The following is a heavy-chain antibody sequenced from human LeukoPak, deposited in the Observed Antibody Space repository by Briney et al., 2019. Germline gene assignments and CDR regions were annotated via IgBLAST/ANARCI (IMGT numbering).Heavy chain of an antibody. Sequence: GGSLRLSCAASGFTFGSYAMHWVRQAPGKGLEYVSAISSNGGSTYYANSVKGRFTISRDNSKNTLYPQMGSLRAEDMAVYYCASEISPYGDSFWGQGTLVTVSS. CDR1: GFTFGSYA. CDR2: ISSNGGST. D-gene: IGHD4-17*01. J-gene: IGHJ4*02. V-gene: IGHV3-64*01. CDR3: ASEISPYGDSF.